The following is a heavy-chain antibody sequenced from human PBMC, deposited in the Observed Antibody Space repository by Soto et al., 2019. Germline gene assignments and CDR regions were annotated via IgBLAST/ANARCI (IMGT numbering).Heavy chain of an antibody. Sequence: QVQLVQSGAEVKKPGSSVKVSCKASGGTFSSYAISWVRQAPGQGLEWMGGIIPIFGTANYAQKFKGRVTITADESTSTAYMEVSRLRSEDTAVYYCARESGGSRYCSSTSCYTVGWFDPWGQGTLVTVSS. CDR3: ARESGGSRYCSSTSCYTVGWFDP. CDR1: GGTFSSYA. CDR2: IIPIFGTA. V-gene: IGHV1-69*01. D-gene: IGHD2-2*02. J-gene: IGHJ5*02.